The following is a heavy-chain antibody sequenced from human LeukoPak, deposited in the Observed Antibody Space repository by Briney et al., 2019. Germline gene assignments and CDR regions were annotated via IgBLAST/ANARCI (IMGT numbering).Heavy chain of an antibody. CDR2: MNPNSGNT. Sequence: GASVKVSCKASGYTFTSYDINWVRQATGQGLEWMGWMNPNSGNTGYAQKFQGRVTITRNTSISTAYMELSSLRSEDTAVYYCARSLELVRPDAFDIWGQGTMVTVSS. V-gene: IGHV1-8*03. CDR3: ARSLELVRPDAFDI. CDR1: GYTFTSYD. J-gene: IGHJ3*02. D-gene: IGHD6-6*01.